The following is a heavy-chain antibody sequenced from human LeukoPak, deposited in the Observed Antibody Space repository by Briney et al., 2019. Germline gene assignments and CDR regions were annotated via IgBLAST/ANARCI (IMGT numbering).Heavy chain of an antibody. J-gene: IGHJ4*02. CDR2: IWYDGSNK. CDR1: GFTFSSYG. D-gene: IGHD2-2*01. CDR3: ARDICSSTSCYAHY. Sequence: GGSLRLSCAASGFTFSSYGMHWVREAPGKGLEWGAVIWYDGSNKYYADSVKGRFTISRDNSKHTLYLEKNTERAEDTGVYYCARDICSSTSCYAHYGGQGTLVTVSS. V-gene: IGHV3-33*01.